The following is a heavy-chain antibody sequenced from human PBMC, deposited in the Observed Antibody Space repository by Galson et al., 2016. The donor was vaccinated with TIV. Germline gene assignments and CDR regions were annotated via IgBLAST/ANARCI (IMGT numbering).Heavy chain of an antibody. CDR2: IYSDGRT. Sequence: SLRLSCAASGFTVSSNFMSWVRQAPGKGLEWISIIYSDGRTYYTESVKGRFTIPRDDSRNTLYLQMNAFRAEDTAIYYCARELGESASENYYPGFDCWGQGTQVTVSS. CDR3: ARELGESASENYYPGFDC. CDR1: GFTVSSNF. D-gene: IGHD3-22*01. J-gene: IGHJ4*02. V-gene: IGHV3-53*01.